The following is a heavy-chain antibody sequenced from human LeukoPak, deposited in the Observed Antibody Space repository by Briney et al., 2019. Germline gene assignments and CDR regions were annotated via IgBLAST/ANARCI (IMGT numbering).Heavy chain of an antibody. J-gene: IGHJ4*02. D-gene: IGHD2-2*01. CDR3: ASHCSSTSCYAGDY. CDR1: GFTFSTYW. Sequence: PGGSLRLSCAASGFTFSTYWMHWVRQAPGKGLVWVSRINGEGRSTSHADSVKGRFTISRDNSKNTLYLQMNSLRDEDMAVYYCASHCSSTSCYAGDYWGQGTLVTVSS. CDR2: INGEGRST. V-gene: IGHV3-74*01.